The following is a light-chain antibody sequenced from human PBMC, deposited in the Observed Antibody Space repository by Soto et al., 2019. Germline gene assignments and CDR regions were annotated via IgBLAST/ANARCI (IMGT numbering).Light chain of an antibody. V-gene: IGKV1-39*01. J-gene: IGKJ5*01. CDR3: QQSYRGIT. CDR1: QSISSY. CDR2: AAS. Sequence: DIQMTQSPSSLSASVVDSVTITCRASQSISSYLNWYQQKPGKAPKLLIYAASSLQSGVPSRFSGSGSGTDFTLTISSLQPEDFATYYCQQSYRGITFGQGTRLEIK.